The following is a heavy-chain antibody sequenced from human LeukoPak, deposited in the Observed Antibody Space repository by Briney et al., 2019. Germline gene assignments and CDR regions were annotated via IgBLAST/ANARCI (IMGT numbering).Heavy chain of an antibody. Sequence: SQTLSLTCAVAGGSLSSGDYYWSWIRQPPGKGLEWIGHINFSGTTYYNPSLQSRVTISVDRSMHQFSLNLNSVTAADTAVYYCARDSTIVGAPFDYWGQGTLVTVSS. CDR3: ARDSTIVGAPFDY. CDR1: GGSLSSGDYY. D-gene: IGHD1-26*01. J-gene: IGHJ4*02. V-gene: IGHV4-30-4*01. CDR2: INFSGTT.